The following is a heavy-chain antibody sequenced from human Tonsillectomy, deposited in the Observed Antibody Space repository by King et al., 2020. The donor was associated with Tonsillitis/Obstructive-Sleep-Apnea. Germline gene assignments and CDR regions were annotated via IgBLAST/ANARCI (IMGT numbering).Heavy chain of an antibody. CDR1: GFTFSTYG. CDR2: ISYDGSHK. V-gene: IGHV3-30*03. J-gene: IGHJ6*02. D-gene: IGHD3-3*01. CDR3: VVGFLEWLPLVHSMDV. Sequence: VQLVESGGGVVQPGRSLRISCAASGFTFSTYGMHWVRQAPGKGLEWVAVISYDGSHKYYADSVKGRFTISRDNSKNTLYLQMNKLRAEDTAVYYCVVGFLEWLPLVHSMDVWGQGTTVTVSS.